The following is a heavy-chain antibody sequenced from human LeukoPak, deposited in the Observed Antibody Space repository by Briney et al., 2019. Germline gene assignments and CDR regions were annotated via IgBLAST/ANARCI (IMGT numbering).Heavy chain of an antibody. CDR3: ARDGMATITPNDYYYYMDV. CDR2: IKQDGSEK. Sequence: GGSLRLSCAASGFTFSSYWMSWVRQAPGKGLEWVANIKQDGSEKYYADSVKGRFTISRDNAKNSLYLQMNSLRAEDTAVYYCARDGMATITPNDYYYYMDVWGKGTTVTVSS. V-gene: IGHV3-7*01. J-gene: IGHJ6*03. D-gene: IGHD5-24*01. CDR1: GFTFSSYW.